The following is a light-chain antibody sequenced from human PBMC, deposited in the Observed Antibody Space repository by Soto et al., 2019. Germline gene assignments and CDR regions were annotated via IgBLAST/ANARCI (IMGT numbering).Light chain of an antibody. V-gene: IGKV1-39*01. CDR3: QQSYSNPRT. J-gene: IGKJ1*01. CDR2: AAT. CDR1: QSISSY. Sequence: DIQMTQSPFFLSASVGDRVTITCRASQSISSYLNWYQHKPGKSPNLLIYAATTLQSGVPSRFSGSGSGTDFTLTISSLQPEDFATYYCQQSYSNPRTFGQGTKVEI.